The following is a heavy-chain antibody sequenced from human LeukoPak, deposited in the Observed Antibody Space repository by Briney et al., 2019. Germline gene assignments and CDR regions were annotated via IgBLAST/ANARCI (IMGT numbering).Heavy chain of an antibody. J-gene: IGHJ5*02. D-gene: IGHD2-2*02. CDR1: GGSFSGYY. V-gene: IGHV4-34*01. CDR3: ARFSCSSTSCYSPYNWFDP. CDR2: INHSGST. Sequence: PSETLSLTCAVYGGSFSGYYWSWIRQPPGKGLEWIREINHSGSTNYNPSLKSRVTISVDTSKNQFSLKLSSVTAADTAVYYCARFSCSSTSCYSPYNWFDPWGQGTLVTVSS.